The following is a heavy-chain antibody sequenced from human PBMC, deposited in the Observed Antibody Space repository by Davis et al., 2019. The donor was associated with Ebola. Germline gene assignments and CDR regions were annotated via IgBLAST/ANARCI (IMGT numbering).Heavy chain of an antibody. J-gene: IGHJ6*02. D-gene: IGHD4-11*01. CDR2: IWYDGSNK. CDR1: GFTFSSYG. Sequence: GESLKISCAASGFTFSSYGMHWVRQAPGKGLEWVAVIWYDGSNKYHADSVKGRFTISRDNAKNSLYLQMNSLRAEDTALYYCAKEYSNYVAYYYYGMDVWGQGTTVTVSS. CDR3: AKEYSNYVAYYYYGMDV. V-gene: IGHV3-33*03.